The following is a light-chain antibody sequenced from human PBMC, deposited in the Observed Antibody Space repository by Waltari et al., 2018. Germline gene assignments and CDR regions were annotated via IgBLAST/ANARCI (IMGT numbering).Light chain of an antibody. V-gene: IGKV3-11*01. CDR3: QQRSDWPLT. J-gene: IGKJ4*01. Sequence: TLSLSPGERATLSCRASQSVSSFLAWYQQKPGQTPRLLIYDASNRATGIPARFSGSGSGTDFTLTISSLEPEDFAVYYCQQRSDWPLTFGGGTKVEVK. CDR1: QSVSSF. CDR2: DAS.